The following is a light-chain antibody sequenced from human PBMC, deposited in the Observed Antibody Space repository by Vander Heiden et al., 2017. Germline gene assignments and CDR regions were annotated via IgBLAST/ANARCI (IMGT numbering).Light chain of an antibody. V-gene: IGLV1-47*01. Sequence: QSVLTQPPSASGTPGQRVTISCSGSSSNIGGNYVYWYQQLPGTAPKLLIYRNNQRPSGVPDRFSASKSGTSASLAISGLRSEDEAEYYCSAWDDSLSGPVVFGTGTKVTVL. CDR3: SAWDDSLSGPVV. CDR2: RNN. J-gene: IGLJ1*01. CDR1: SSNIGGNY.